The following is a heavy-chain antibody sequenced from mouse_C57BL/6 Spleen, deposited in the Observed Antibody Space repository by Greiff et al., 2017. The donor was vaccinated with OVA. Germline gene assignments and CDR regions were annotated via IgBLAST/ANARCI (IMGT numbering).Heavy chain of an antibody. CDR2: LSYDGSK. Sequence: ESGPGLVKPSQSLSLTCSVTGYSITSGYYWYWIRQFPGNILEWMGYLSYDGSKNYNPSLKNRISITRDTSKNQFFLKVNSVTTEDTATYYCARDHYYGSSSYWGKGTTLTVSS. J-gene: IGHJ2*01. D-gene: IGHD1-1*01. CDR3: ARDHYYGSSSY. CDR1: GYSITSGYY. V-gene: IGHV3-6*01.